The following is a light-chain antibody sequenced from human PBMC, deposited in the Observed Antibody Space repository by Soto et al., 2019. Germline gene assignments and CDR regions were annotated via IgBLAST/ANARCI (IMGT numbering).Light chain of an antibody. Sequence: DIQMTPSPSSLSASVGARVTFTCRASQGIANDLAWYQQKPTKAPKRLIYAASSLQSGDPSRFSGSGAGTEFTLTISSLQPEYFGTYYGVQHNSYPLTFGGRTTVEI. CDR2: AAS. J-gene: IGKJ4*01. CDR3: VQHNSYPLT. CDR1: QGIAND. V-gene: IGKV1-17*01.